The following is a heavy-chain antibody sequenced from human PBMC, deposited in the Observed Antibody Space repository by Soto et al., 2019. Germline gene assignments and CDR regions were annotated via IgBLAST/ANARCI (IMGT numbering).Heavy chain of an antibody. Sequence: ASVKVSCKASGYIFTGYHIHWVRQAPGRGLEWMGWINPNRGDTEYAQNFQVRVTMTRDTSLNLVYMEMSGLMSDDTAVYYCARDARGTRVFDEMDIWGQGTTVTVS. CDR2: INPNRGDT. V-gene: IGHV1-2*02. CDR1: GYIFTGYH. J-gene: IGHJ6*02. CDR3: ARDARGTRVFDEMDI. D-gene: IGHD3-9*01.